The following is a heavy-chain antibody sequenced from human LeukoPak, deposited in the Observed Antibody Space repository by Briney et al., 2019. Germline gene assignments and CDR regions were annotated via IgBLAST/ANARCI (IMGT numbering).Heavy chain of an antibody. V-gene: IGHV3-43*02. CDR1: GFTFDDYA. Sequence: GGALRLSCAASGFTFDDYAMHWVRQAPGKGLEWVSLISGDGGRTYYADSVKGRFTISRDNSKNSLYLQMNNLRTEDTALYYCAKDTPYFDWLFVNWFDPWGQGTLVTVSS. D-gene: IGHD3-9*01. J-gene: IGHJ5*02. CDR3: AKDTPYFDWLFVNWFDP. CDR2: ISGDGGRT.